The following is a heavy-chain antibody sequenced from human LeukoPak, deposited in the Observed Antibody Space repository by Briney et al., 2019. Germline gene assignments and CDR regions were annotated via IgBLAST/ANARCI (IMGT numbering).Heavy chain of an antibody. CDR3: AREAIRDYGGNRGAFDI. Sequence: GGSLRLSCAASGFTFSSYSMNWVRQAPGKGLEWVSYISSSSSTIYYADSVKGRFTISRDNAKNSLYLQMNSLRAKDTAVYYCAREAIRDYGGNRGAFDIWGQGTMVTVSS. J-gene: IGHJ3*02. V-gene: IGHV3-48*01. D-gene: IGHD4-23*01. CDR1: GFTFSSYS. CDR2: ISSSSSTI.